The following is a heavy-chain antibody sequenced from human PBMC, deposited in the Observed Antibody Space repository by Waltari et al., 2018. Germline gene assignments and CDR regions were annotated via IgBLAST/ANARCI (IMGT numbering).Heavy chain of an antibody. CDR1: GYSFTSYW. V-gene: IGHV5-51*01. CDR3: ARLYYGSGSYWIFDY. J-gene: IGHJ4*02. Sequence: EVQLVQSGAEVKKHGESLKISCQGSGYSFTSYWIGWVRQMPGKGLEWMGIIYPGDSDTRYSPSFQGQVTISADKSISTAYLQWSSLKASDTAMYYCARLYYGSGSYWIFDYWGQGTLVTVSS. CDR2: IYPGDSDT. D-gene: IGHD3-10*01.